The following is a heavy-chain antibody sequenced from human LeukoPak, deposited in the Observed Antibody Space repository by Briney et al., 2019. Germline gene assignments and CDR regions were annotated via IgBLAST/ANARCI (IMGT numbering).Heavy chain of an antibody. J-gene: IGHJ6*02. V-gene: IGHV3-9*01. CDR2: ISWNSGSI. Sequence: GGSLRLSCAASGFTFDDYAMHWVRQAPGKGLEWVSGISWNSGSIGYADSVKGRFTISRDNAKNSLYLQMNSLRAEDTAVYYCARDSDWGDGMDVWGQGTTVTVSS. CDR1: GFTFDDYA. D-gene: IGHD7-27*01. CDR3: ARDSDWGDGMDV.